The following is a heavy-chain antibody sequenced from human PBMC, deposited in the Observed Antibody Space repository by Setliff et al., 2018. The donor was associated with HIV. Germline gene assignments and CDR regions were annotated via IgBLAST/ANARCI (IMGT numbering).Heavy chain of an antibody. D-gene: IGHD3-10*01. CDR3: AREGVSLWFGELPSSYYMDV. V-gene: IGHV1-69*13. CDR2: IIPIFGTA. CDR1: GGGVSNHV. Sequence: SVKVSCKASGGGVSNHVISWVRQAPGRGLEWMGGIIPIFGTADYAQKFKGRVTITADESTSTAYMEVSSLRSEDMAVYYCAREGVSLWFGELPSSYYMDVWGKGTTVTVSS. J-gene: IGHJ6*03.